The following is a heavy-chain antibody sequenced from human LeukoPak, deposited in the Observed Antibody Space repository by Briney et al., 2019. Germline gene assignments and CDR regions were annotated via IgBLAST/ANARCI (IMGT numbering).Heavy chain of an antibody. CDR2: ISSSSSTI. CDR1: GFTFSSYD. J-gene: IGHJ4*02. V-gene: IGHV3-48*01. CDR3: AREFSGSNYGFPFDY. Sequence: GGSLRLSCVASGFTFSSYDMNWVRQAPGKGLEWVSYISSSSSTIYYADSVKGRFTISRDNAKNSLYLQMNSLRAEDTAVYYCAREFSGSNYGFPFDYWGQGTLVTVSS. D-gene: IGHD1-26*01.